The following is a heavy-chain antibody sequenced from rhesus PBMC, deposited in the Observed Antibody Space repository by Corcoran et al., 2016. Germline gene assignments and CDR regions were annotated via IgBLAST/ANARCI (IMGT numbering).Heavy chain of an antibody. CDR1: GLTFSSYG. Sequence: EVQLVESGGGVVQPGGSLRLSCAASGLTFSSYGMHWVRQAPGKGLEWVAVISLCGSKKYYAAHGKDRFNISRDKSKNMLYLQMNILKLEDTAVYYCARTPREYSGYSYRPYWYFDLWGPGTPITISS. V-gene: IGHV3-54*02. CDR3: ARTPREYSGYSYRPYWYFDL. CDR2: ISLCGSKK. D-gene: IGHD5-42*01. J-gene: IGHJ2*01.